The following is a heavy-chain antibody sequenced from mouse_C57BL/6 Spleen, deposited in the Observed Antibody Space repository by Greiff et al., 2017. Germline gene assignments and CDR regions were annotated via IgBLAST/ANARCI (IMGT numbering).Heavy chain of an antibody. D-gene: IGHD2-4*01. CDR1: GYTFTSYW. CDR3: TRWGYDYDDYYAMDY. Sequence: VQLQQSGTVLARPGASVKMSCKTSGYTFTSYWMHWVKQRPGPGLEWIGAIYPGNSDPSYNQKFKGKAKLTAVTSASTAYMELSSLTNEDSAVYYCTRWGYDYDDYYAMDYWGQGTSVTVSS. V-gene: IGHV1-5*01. J-gene: IGHJ4*01. CDR2: IYPGNSDP.